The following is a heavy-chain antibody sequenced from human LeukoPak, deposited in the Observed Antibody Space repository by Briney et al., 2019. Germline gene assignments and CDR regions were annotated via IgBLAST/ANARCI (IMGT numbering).Heavy chain of an antibody. CDR2: IYYSGST. D-gene: IGHD3-10*01. CDR3: ARPRVRGVITPSFDP. Sequence: PSETLSLTCTVSGGSISSSSYYWGWIRQPPGKGLEWIGSIYYSGSTYYNPSLKSRVTISVDTSKNQFSLKLSSVTAADTAVYYCARPRVRGVITPSFDPWGQGTLVTVSS. V-gene: IGHV4-39*01. J-gene: IGHJ5*02. CDR1: GGSISSSSYY.